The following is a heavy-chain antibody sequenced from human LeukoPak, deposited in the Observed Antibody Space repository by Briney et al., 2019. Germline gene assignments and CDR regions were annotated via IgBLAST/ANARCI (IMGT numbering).Heavy chain of an antibody. D-gene: IGHD6-19*01. Sequence: GESLKISCKASGYRFTSYWIGWVRQMPGKGLEWMGIIYPGDSDTRYSPSFQGQVTISADKSISTAYLQWSSLQASDTAMYYCARRSQSNWFDPWGQGTLVTVSS. J-gene: IGHJ5*02. CDR2: IYPGDSDT. CDR3: ARRSQSNWFDP. CDR1: GYRFTSYW. V-gene: IGHV5-51*01.